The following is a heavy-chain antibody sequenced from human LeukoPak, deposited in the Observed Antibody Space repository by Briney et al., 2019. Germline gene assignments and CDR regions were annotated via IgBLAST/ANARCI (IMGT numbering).Heavy chain of an antibody. CDR1: GFTFSDYY. J-gene: IGHJ3*02. CDR3: AKDLLWFGTWGPGMDAFDI. D-gene: IGHD3-10*01. CDR2: ISGSGNTI. Sequence: SGGSLRLSCAASGFTFSDYYMSWIRQAPGKGLEWVSYISGSGNTIYYPDSVKGRFTVSRDNAKNSLYLQMNSLRAEDTAVYYCAKDLLWFGTWGPGMDAFDIWGQGTMVTVSS. V-gene: IGHV3-11*01.